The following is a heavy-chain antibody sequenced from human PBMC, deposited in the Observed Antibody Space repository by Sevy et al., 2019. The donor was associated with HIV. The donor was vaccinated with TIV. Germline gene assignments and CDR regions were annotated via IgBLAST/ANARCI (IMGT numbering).Heavy chain of an antibody. Sequence: GGSLRLSCAASGFTFSSYSMNWVRQAPGKGLEWVSSISSSSSYIYYADSVKGRFTISRDNAKNSLYLQINSLRAEDTAVYYCARDFGITGTTLRGQKPPLNNWFDPWGQGTLVTVSS. J-gene: IGHJ5*02. D-gene: IGHD1-7*01. CDR2: ISSSSSYI. V-gene: IGHV3-21*01. CDR1: GFTFSSYS. CDR3: ARDFGITGTTLRGQKPPLNNWFDP.